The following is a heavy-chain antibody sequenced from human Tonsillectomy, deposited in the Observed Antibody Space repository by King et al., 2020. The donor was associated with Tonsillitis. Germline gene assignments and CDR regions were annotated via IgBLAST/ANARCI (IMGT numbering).Heavy chain of an antibody. CDR1: GGSISSGGYS. CDR3: ARGLGIAAPGTSNYFDY. J-gene: IGHJ4*02. Sequence: LQLQESGSGLVKPSQTLSLTCAVSGGSISSGGYSWNWIRQPPGKGLEWIGYIYHSGTTYYNPSLKSRVTISVDRSKNQFSLKLSSVTAADTAVYYCARGLGIAAPGTSNYFDYGGQGTLVTVSS. D-gene: IGHD6-13*01. CDR2: IYHSGTT. V-gene: IGHV4-30-2*01.